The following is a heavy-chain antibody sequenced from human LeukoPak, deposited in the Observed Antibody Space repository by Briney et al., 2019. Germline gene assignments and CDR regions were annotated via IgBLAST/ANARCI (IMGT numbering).Heavy chain of an antibody. J-gene: IGHJ3*02. CDR1: GSYW. CDR2: INSDGSWT. Sequence: GGSLRLSCAASGSYWMHWVRQAPGKGLVWVSHINSDGSWTSYADSVKGRFTISKDNAKNTVYLQMNSLRAEDTAVYYCARPLAPVMLNAFDIWGQGTMVTVSS. V-gene: IGHV3-74*01. CDR3: ARPLAPVMLNAFDI. D-gene: IGHD2-8*01.